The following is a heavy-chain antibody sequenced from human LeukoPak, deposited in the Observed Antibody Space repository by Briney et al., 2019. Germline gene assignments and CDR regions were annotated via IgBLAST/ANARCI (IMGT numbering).Heavy chain of an antibody. Sequence: SETLSLTCTVSGGSISSYYWSWVRRPPGKGLEWLGYIYYSGSTNYNPSLKSRVTISVDTSKNQFSLKLSSVTAADTAVYYCARDLGYYDSSGYPGYWGQGALVTVSS. V-gene: IGHV4-59*01. CDR2: IYYSGST. J-gene: IGHJ4*02. CDR1: GGSISSYY. D-gene: IGHD3-22*01. CDR3: ARDLGYYDSSGYPGY.